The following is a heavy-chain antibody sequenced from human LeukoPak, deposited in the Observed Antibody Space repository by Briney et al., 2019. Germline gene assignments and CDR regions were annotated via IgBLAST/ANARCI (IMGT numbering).Heavy chain of an antibody. CDR1: GYTFTGYY. Sequence: AAVKVSCKASGYTFTGYYMQWVGQAPRQGREWMGWLNPNSGGTNYAQKFQGRVTMTRDPSISTAYMELSRLRSDDTAVYYCASDLGEYSSSSGADYWGQGTLVTVSS. CDR2: LNPNSGGT. D-gene: IGHD6-6*01. V-gene: IGHV1-2*02. J-gene: IGHJ4*02. CDR3: ASDLGEYSSSSGADY.